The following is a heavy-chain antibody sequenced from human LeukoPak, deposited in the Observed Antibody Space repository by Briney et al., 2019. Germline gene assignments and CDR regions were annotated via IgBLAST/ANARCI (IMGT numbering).Heavy chain of an antibody. D-gene: IGHD3-9*01. CDR1: GGSFSGYY. J-gene: IGHJ4*02. V-gene: IGHV4-34*01. CDR3: ARVSGEYFDKYYFDY. Sequence: KTSETLSLTCAVYGGSFSGYYWSWIRQPPGKGLEWIGEINHSGSTNYNPSLKSRVTISVDTSKNQFSLKLSSVTAADTAVYYCARVSGEYFDKYYFDYWGQGTLVTVSS. CDR2: INHSGST.